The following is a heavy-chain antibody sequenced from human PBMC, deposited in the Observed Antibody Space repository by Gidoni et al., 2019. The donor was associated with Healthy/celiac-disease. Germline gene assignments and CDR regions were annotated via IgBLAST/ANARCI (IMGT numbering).Heavy chain of an antibody. CDR3: AKAPYGDYAGYYFDY. J-gene: IGHJ4*02. CDR1: GFTFDDYA. D-gene: IGHD4-17*01. Sequence: EVQLVESGGGLVQPGRSLRLSCAASGFTFDDYAMHWVRQAPGKGLEWVSGISWNSGSIGYADSVKGRFTISRDNAKNSLYLQMNSLRAEDTALYYCAKAPYGDYAGYYFDYWGQGTLVTVSS. CDR2: ISWNSGSI. V-gene: IGHV3-9*01.